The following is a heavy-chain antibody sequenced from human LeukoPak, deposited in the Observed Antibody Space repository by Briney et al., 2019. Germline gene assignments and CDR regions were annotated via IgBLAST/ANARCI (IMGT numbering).Heavy chain of an antibody. J-gene: IGHJ6*03. CDR1: GFTFSSYW. V-gene: IGHV3-7*01. Sequence: GGSLRLSCAASGFTFSSYWMSWVRQAPGKGLEWVANIKQDGSEKYYVDSVKGRFTISRDNAKNSLYLQMNSLRAEDTAVYYCAREDGLTTVNFYYYYYMDVWGKGTTVTVSS. CDR3: AREDGLTTVNFYYYYYMDV. D-gene: IGHD4-17*01. CDR2: IKQDGSEK.